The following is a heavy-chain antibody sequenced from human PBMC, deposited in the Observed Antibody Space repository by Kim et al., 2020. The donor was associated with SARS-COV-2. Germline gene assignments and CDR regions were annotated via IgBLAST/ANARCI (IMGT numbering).Heavy chain of an antibody. CDR1: GGSISSYY. CDR3: ATGYYGDYGERWFDP. V-gene: IGHV4-59*13. D-gene: IGHD4-17*01. J-gene: IGHJ5*02. Sequence: SETLSLTCTVSGGSISSYYWSWIRQPPGKGLEWIGYIYYSGSTTYNPSLKSSVTISADTSTNQFSLQLSSVPAADTAAYYCATGYYGDYGERWFDPCGQG. CDR2: IYYSGST.